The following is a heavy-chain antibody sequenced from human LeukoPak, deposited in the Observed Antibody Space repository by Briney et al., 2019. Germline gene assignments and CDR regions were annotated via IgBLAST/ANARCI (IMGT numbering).Heavy chain of an antibody. CDR3: ARGSSNQLGITGTGEWFDP. D-gene: IGHD1-7*01. V-gene: IGHV4-39*01. CDR2: IYYSGST. J-gene: IGHJ5*02. CDR1: GGSISSSSYY. Sequence: SETLSLTCTVSGGSISSSSYYWGWIRQPPGKGLEWIGSIYYSGSTYYNPSLKSRVTISVDTSKNQFSLKLSSVTPEDTAVYYCARGSSNQLGITGTGEWFDPWGQGTLVTVSS.